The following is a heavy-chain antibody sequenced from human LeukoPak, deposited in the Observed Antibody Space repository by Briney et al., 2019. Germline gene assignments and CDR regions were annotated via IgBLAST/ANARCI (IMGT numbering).Heavy chain of an antibody. Sequence: GGSLRLSCAASGFTFSRYAMNWVRQAPGKGLEWVSSISSSSSYIYYADSVKGRFTISRDNAQNSLYLQMNSLRDEDTAVYYCSRDPRPCDYWGQGTLVTVSS. CDR3: SRDPRPCDY. V-gene: IGHV3-21*01. J-gene: IGHJ4*02. CDR1: GFTFSRYA. CDR2: ISSSSSYI.